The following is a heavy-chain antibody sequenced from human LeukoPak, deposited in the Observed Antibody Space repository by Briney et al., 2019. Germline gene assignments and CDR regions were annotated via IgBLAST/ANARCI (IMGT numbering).Heavy chain of an antibody. V-gene: IGHV4-61*01. D-gene: IGHD3-22*01. J-gene: IGHJ4*02. CDR3: ARMAYYYDSDGYSQLDY. CDR1: GVSVSSGTYY. CDR2: IYTSGST. Sequence: PSETLSLTCTVSGVSVSSGTYYWTWIRQPPGKGLEWIGNIYTSGSTNYSPSLKNRLTIPLDTSKNQFSLKLSSVTAADTAVYYCARMAYYYDSDGYSQLDYWGQGTLVTVSS.